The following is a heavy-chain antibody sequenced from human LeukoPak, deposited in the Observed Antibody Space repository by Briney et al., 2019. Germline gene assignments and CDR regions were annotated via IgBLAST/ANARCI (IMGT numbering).Heavy chain of an antibody. J-gene: IGHJ4*02. Sequence: GGSLRLSCAASGFTFSSYNMNWVRQAPGKGLEWVSSISFSSTYIYYADSVKGRFTISRDNAKNSLYLQMNSLRAEDTAVYYCARGGSVLLWFGELPTFFDYWGQGTLVTVSS. V-gene: IGHV3-21*01. CDR2: ISFSSTYI. CDR3: ARGGSVLLWFGELPTFFDY. D-gene: IGHD3-10*01. CDR1: GFTFSSYN.